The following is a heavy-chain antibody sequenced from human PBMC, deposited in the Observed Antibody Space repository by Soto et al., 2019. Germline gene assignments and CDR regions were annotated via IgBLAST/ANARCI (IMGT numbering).Heavy chain of an antibody. CDR1: GFTFDYYA. D-gene: IGHD5-12*01. CDR2: ISRNSGSI. V-gene: IGHV3-9*01. CDR3: AKDMGYDLSPLGYFDY. J-gene: IGHJ4*02. Sequence: GGSLRLSSAASGFTFDYYAMHWVRQAPGKGLEWVSGISRNSGSIGYADSVKGRFTISRDNAKNSLYLQMNSLRSEDTALYYCAKDMGYDLSPLGYFDYWGQGTLVTVSS.